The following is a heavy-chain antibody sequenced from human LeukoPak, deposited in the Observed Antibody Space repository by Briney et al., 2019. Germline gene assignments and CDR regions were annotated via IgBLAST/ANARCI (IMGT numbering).Heavy chain of an antibody. D-gene: IGHD6-13*01. J-gene: IGHJ4*02. CDR3: GRHRGIAAAGPPYFDY. CDR2: IYPGDSDT. V-gene: IGHV5-51*01. CDR1: GYSFTSYW. Sequence: GESLKISGKGSGYSFTSYWIGWVRQMPGKGLEWMGIIYPGDSDTRYSPSFQGQVTSSADKSISPPYLQWSGLKASATAWYNFGRHRGIAAAGPPYFDYWGQGTLVTVSS.